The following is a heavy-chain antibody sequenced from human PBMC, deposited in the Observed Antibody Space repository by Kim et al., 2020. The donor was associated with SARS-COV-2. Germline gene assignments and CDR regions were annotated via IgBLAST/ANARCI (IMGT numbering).Heavy chain of an antibody. J-gene: IGHJ6*02. CDR3: AKGGSVGNRWYNYYYYGMDV. V-gene: IGHV3-23*01. Sequence: GGSLRLSCAASGFTFSSYAMSWVRQAPGKGLEWVSAISGSGGSTYYADSVKGRFTISRDNSKNTLYLQMNSLRAEDTAVYYCAKGGSVGNRWYNYYYYGMDVWGQGTTVTVSS. CDR1: GFTFSSYA. CDR2: ISGSGGST. D-gene: IGHD6-13*01.